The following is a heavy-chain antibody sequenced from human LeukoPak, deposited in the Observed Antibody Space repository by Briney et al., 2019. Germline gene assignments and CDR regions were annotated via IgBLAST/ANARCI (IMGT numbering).Heavy chain of an antibody. CDR3: ARVPYYYDSSGYVSDY. CDR1: GGSISSYY. V-gene: IGHV4-4*07. D-gene: IGHD3-22*01. J-gene: IGHJ4*02. CDR2: IYTSGST. Sequence: SETLSLTCTVSGGSISSYYWSWIRQPAGKGLEWIGRIYTSGSTNYNPSLKSRVTISVDTSKNQFSLKLSSVTAADTAVYYCARVPYYYDSSGYVSDYWGQGTLVTVSS.